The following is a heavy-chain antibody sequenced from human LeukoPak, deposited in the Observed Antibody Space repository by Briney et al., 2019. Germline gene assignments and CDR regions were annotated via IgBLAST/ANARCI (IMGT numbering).Heavy chain of an antibody. D-gene: IGHD1-1*01. V-gene: IGHV5-51*01. CDR3: AKLRQGLEPSALFDY. CDR2: IYPGDSDT. CDR1: GYSFTSYW. J-gene: IGHJ4*02. Sequence: GESLKISCKGSGYSFTSYWIGWVRQMPGKGLEWMGIIYPGDSDTRYSPSFQGQVTISADKSISTAYLQWSSLKASDTAMYYCAKLRQGLEPSALFDYWGQGTLVTVSS.